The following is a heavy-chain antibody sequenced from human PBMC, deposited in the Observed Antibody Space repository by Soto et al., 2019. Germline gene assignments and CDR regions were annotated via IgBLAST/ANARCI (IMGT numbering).Heavy chain of an antibody. D-gene: IGHD2-15*01. CDR1: GGSITGAYY. CDR3: ARVRDSFGLDV. CDR2: IHYRGTT. Sequence: QVQLQESGPGLVKSSETLPLTCNVSGGSITGAYYWNWIRQHPGKGLEWIGSIHYRGTTDYNPSLKSRIAISLDRSKNQFALKLSSVTAADTAVYYCARVRDSFGLDVWGQGTTVTVSS. V-gene: IGHV4-31*03. J-gene: IGHJ6*02.